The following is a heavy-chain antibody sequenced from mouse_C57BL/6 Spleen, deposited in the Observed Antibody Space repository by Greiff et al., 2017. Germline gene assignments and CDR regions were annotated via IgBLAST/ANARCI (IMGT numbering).Heavy chain of an antibody. V-gene: IGHV1-80*01. CDR3: ARGGSYYGSSSYAMDY. J-gene: IGHJ4*01. CDR1: GYAFSSYW. D-gene: IGHD1-1*01. CDR2: IYPGDGDT. Sequence: QVQLQQSGAELVKPGASVRISCKASGYAFSSYWMNWVQQRPGKGLEWIGQIYPGDGDTTYNGKFKGKATLTADKSSSTAYMQLSSLTSEDSAVYFCARGGSYYGSSSYAMDYWGQGTSVTVSS.